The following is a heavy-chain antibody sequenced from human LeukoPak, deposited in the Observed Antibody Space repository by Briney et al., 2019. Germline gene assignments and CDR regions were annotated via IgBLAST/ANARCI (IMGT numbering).Heavy chain of an antibody. Sequence: NPSETLSLTCTVSGYSISSGYYWSWIRQPPGKGLEWIGYINYSASTTYKPSLKSRVTISVDTSKNQFSLKLSSVTAADTAVYYCARAVCGGDCFLDYWGQGTLVTVSS. D-gene: IGHD2-21*02. CDR1: GYSISSGYY. CDR2: INYSAST. CDR3: ARAVCGGDCFLDY. V-gene: IGHV4-61*01. J-gene: IGHJ4*02.